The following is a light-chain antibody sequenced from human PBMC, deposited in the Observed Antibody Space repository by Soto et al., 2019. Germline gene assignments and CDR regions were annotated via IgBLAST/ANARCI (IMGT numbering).Light chain of an antibody. CDR1: SSDVGGYNY. CDR2: DVS. Sequence: QSVLTQPASVSGSPGQSITISCTGTSSDVGGYNYVSWYQQHPGKAPKLMIYDVSNRPSGVSNRFSGSKSGNTASLTISGLQAEDEADYYCSSYTNSSTRYVFGTGTMVTVL. CDR3: SSYTNSSTRYV. J-gene: IGLJ1*01. V-gene: IGLV2-14*01.